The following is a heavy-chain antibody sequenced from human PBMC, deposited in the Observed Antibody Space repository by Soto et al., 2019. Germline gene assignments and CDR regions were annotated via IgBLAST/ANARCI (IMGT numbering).Heavy chain of an antibody. CDR3: ARQVPPPFGVVIIAVAWFDP. CDR1: GGSISSSSYY. V-gene: IGHV4-39*01. Sequence: SETLSLTCTVSGGSISSSSYYWGWIRQPPGKGLEWIGSIYYSGSTYYNPSLKSRVTISVDTSKNQFSLKLSSVTAADTAVYYCARQVPPPFGVVIIAVAWFDPWGQGTLVTVSS. D-gene: IGHD3-3*01. J-gene: IGHJ5*02. CDR2: IYYSGST.